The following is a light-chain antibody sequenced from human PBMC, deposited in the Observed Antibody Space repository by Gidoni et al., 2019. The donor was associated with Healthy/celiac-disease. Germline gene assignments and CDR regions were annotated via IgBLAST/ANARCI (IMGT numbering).Light chain of an antibody. CDR2: DAS. CDR3: QQRSNWPVT. V-gene: IGKV3-11*01. CDR1: QSVSIY. J-gene: IGKJ1*01. Sequence: EIVLTQSPATLSLSPGERATLPCRASQSVSIYLAWYQQKPGKAPRLLIYDASNRATGIPARFSGSGSGTDFTLTISSLEPEDFAVYYCQQRSNWPVTFGQGTKVEIK.